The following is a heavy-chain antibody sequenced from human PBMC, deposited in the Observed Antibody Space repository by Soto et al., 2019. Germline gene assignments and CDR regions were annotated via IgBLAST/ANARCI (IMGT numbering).Heavy chain of an antibody. D-gene: IGHD2-15*01. CDR2: IYYSGST. CDR1: GGSISSYY. Sequence: SATLSLTNTVSGGSISSYYWSGSRQPPGKGLEWIGYIYYSGSTDFNPSLKSRVTMSVDTARNQFSLQLSSVTAADTAVYFCAMYCCTDYEGYLFDYSGQRSPVIVSA. V-gene: IGHV4-59*01. J-gene: IGHJ4*02. CDR3: AMYCCTDYEGYLFDY.